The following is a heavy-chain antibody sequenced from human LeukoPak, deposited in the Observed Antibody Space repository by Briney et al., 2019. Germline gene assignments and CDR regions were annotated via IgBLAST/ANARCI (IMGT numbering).Heavy chain of an antibody. J-gene: IGHJ4*02. Sequence: ASVKVSCKASGYTFTNYDIIWVRQAPGQGLEWMGIINPSGGSTSYAQKFQGRVTMTRDTSTSTVYMELSNLRSEDTAVYYCARKSGIAAAAYFDYWGQGTLVTVSS. CDR3: ARKSGIAAAAYFDY. V-gene: IGHV1-46*01. D-gene: IGHD6-13*01. CDR2: INPSGGST. CDR1: GYTFTNYD.